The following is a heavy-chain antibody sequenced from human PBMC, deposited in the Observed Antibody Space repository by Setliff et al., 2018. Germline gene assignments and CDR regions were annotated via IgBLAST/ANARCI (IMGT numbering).Heavy chain of an antibody. Sequence: SVKVSCKASGGTFRSYGISWVRQAPGQGLEWMGGIIPNFGTTIYAQNFQGRVTMTTDASTNTAYMELRSLGSDDTAVYYCATFRGYTYGYDYWGQGTLVTVSS. CDR3: ATFRGYTYGYDY. V-gene: IGHV1-69*05. CDR2: IIPNFGTT. J-gene: IGHJ4*02. CDR1: GGTFRSYG. D-gene: IGHD5-18*01.